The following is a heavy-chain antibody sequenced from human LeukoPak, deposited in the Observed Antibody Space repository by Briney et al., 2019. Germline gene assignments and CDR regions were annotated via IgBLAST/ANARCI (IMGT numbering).Heavy chain of an antibody. CDR1: GFTFSSYA. V-gene: IGHV3-23*01. D-gene: IGHD2-15*01. CDR2: ISSSGGST. Sequence: GGSLRLSCAASGFTFSSYAMSWVRQAPGKGLEWVSAISSSGGSTYYADSVKGRFTISRDNSKNTLYLQMNSLRAEDTAVYYCAKDGDIVVVVAAVYYFDYWGQGTLVTVSS. J-gene: IGHJ4*02. CDR3: AKDGDIVVVVAAVYYFDY.